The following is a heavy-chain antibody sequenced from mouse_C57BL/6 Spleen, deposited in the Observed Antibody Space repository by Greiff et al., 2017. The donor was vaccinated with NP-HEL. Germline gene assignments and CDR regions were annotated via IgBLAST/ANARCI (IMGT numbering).Heavy chain of an antibody. V-gene: IGHV1-15*01. D-gene: IGHD2-5*01. J-gene: IGHJ4*01. CDR1: GYTFTDYE. CDR3: TRSDYSKQGYAMDY. CDR2: IDPETGGT. Sequence: QVQLQQSGAELVRPGASVTLSCKASGYTFTDYEMHWVKQTPVHGLEWIGAIDPETGGTAYNQKFKGKAILTADKSSSTAYMELRSLTSEDSAVYYCTRSDYSKQGYAMDYWGQGTSVTVSS.